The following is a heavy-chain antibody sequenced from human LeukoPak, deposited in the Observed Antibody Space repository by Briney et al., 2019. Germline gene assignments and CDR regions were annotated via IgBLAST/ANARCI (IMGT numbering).Heavy chain of an antibody. V-gene: IGHV4-59*01. CDR1: GGSISTYY. CDR2: IYYSGST. CDR3: ARDRGYYDSSGYYYGWFDP. D-gene: IGHD3-22*01. Sequence: SETLSLTCTVSGGSISTYYWSWIRQPPGKGLEWIGYIYYSGSTNYNPSLKSRVTISVDTSKNQFSLKLSSVTAADTAVYYCARDRGYYDSSGYYYGWFDPWGQGTLVTVSS. J-gene: IGHJ5*02.